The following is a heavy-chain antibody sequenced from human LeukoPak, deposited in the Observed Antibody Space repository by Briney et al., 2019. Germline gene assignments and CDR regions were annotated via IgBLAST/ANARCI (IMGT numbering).Heavy chain of an antibody. D-gene: IGHD6-13*01. CDR1: GYTFTSNS. CDR3: AREGYSSSWYPY. V-gene: IGHV1-18*01. CDR2: ISPYNGHT. Sequence: ASVKVSFKASGYTFTSNSISWVRQAPGQGLEWMAWISPYNGHTNYAQKLQGRVTISTGTPTSTAHMELRSLRSNATAVYYCAREGYSSSWYPYRGQGTLVTVSS. J-gene: IGHJ4*02.